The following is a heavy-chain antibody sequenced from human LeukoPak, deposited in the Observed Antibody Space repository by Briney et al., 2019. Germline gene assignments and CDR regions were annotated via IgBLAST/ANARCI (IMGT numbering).Heavy chain of an antibody. CDR2: VSHSGNT. CDR3: ARHLYYSASAFWYIDL. J-gene: IGHJ2*01. D-gene: IGHD3-10*01. Sequence: SETLSLTCTLSGDSITSSDHYWVWIRQSPGKGLEWIGSVSHSGNTYYKSSLRSRVTVSLDTSKNEFSLILTSVTAADTAEYYCARHLYYSASAFWYIDLWGRGTLVIVSP. V-gene: IGHV4-39*01. CDR1: GDSITSSDHY.